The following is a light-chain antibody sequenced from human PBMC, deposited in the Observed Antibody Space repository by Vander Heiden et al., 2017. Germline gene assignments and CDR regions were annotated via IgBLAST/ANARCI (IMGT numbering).Light chain of an antibody. Sequence: DIVMTQSPPSLSASPVEEGVLSCSASHNLNNNFLAWYQQKPGQAPKLLIYGASTMATGIPDRFSGSGSGTDFTLTISSLQSEDFAVYYCLQYYISPRTFGQGTKVEIK. CDR2: GAS. V-gene: IGKV3D-15*01. CDR1: HNLNNN. J-gene: IGKJ1*01. CDR3: LQYYISPRT.